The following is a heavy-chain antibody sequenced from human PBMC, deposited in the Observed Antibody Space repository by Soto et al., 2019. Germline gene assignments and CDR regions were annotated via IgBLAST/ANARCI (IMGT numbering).Heavy chain of an antibody. CDR2: ISYDGSNK. Sequence: GGSLRLSCAASGFTFSSYGMHWVRQAPGKGLEWVAVISYDGSNKYYADSVKGRFTISRDNSKNTLYLQMNSLRAEDTAVYYCAKDLIRGVGFGSLFDEWGQGTLVTGSS. CDR1: GFTFSSYG. V-gene: IGHV3-30*18. D-gene: IGHD3-10*01. CDR3: AKDLIRGVGFGSLFDE. J-gene: IGHJ4*02.